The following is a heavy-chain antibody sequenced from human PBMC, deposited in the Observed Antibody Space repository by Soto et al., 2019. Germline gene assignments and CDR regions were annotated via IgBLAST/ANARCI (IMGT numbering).Heavy chain of an antibody. J-gene: IGHJ4*02. D-gene: IGHD3-22*01. V-gene: IGHV1-46*03. CDR2: INPSGGST. CDR3: ATLAIVPGYYGYY. Sequence: ASVKVSCKASGYTFTSYYMHWVRHAPGQGLEWMGIINPSGGSTSYAQKFQGRVTMTRDTSTSTVYMELSSLRSEDTAVYYCATLAIVPGYYGYYWGQGTLVTVSS. CDR1: GYTFTSYY.